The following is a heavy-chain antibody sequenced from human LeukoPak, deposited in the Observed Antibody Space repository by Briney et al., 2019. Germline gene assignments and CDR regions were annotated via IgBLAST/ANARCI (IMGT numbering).Heavy chain of an antibody. J-gene: IGHJ4*02. CDR2: MNPNSGNT. CDR3: ASGGDILTFDY. CDR1: GYTFTSYD. Sequence: ASVKVSCKASGYTFTSYDINWVRQATGQGHEWMGWMNPNSGNTGYAQKFQGRVTITRNTSISTAYMELSSLRSEDTAVYYCASGGDILTFDYWGQGTLVTVSS. V-gene: IGHV1-8*03. D-gene: IGHD3-9*01.